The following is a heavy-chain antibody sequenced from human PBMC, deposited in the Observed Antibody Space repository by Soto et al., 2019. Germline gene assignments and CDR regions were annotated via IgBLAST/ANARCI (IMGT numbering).Heavy chain of an antibody. J-gene: IGHJ6*02. CDR2: IYHSGST. D-gene: IGHD3-10*01. V-gene: IGHV4-4*02. CDR3: ARVPRLSGSYYYYYGMDV. Sequence: PSDPLSLTSAVSGGSISSSNWWSWVRQPPGKGLEWIGEIYHSGSTNYNPPLKSRVTISVDKSKNQFSLKLSSVTAADTAVYYCARVPRLSGSYYYYYGMDVWGQGTTVTVSS. CDR1: GGSISSSNW.